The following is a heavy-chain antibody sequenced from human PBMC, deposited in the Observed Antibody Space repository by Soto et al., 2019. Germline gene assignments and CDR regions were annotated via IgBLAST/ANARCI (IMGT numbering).Heavy chain of an antibody. D-gene: IGHD2-2*01. CDR1: GYSFTSYW. CDR2: IDPSDSYT. V-gene: IGHV5-10-1*01. CDR3: ARHKGYCSSTSRRTYYGMDV. J-gene: IGHJ6*02. Sequence: GESLKISCKGSGYSFTSYWISWVRQMPGKGLEWMGRIDPSDSYTNYSPSFQGHVTISADKSISTAYLQWSSLKASDTAMYYCARHKGYCSSTSRRTYYGMDVCGQGTTVTVSS.